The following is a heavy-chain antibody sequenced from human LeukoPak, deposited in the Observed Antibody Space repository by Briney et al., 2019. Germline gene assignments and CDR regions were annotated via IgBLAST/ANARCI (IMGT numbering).Heavy chain of an antibody. CDR2: ISGSGGST. CDR3: AKDWDREQSAFDY. CDR1: GFTFSSYA. V-gene: IGHV3-23*01. D-gene: IGHD1/OR15-1a*01. J-gene: IGHJ4*02. Sequence: GGSLRLSWAASGFTFSSYAMSWVRQAPGKVLEWVSAISGSGGSTYYADSVKGRFTISRDNSKNTLYLQMNSLRAEDTAVYYCAKDWDREQSAFDYWGQGTLVTVSS.